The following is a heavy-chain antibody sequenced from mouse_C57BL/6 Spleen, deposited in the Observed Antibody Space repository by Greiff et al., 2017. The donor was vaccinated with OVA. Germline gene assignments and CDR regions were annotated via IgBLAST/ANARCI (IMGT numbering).Heavy chain of an antibody. J-gene: IGHJ1*03. CDR1: GYAFSSSW. CDR3: ARLSSYGYFDV. CDR2: IYPGDGDT. D-gene: IGHD1-1*01. Sequence: QVQLQQSGPELVKPGASVKISCKASGYAFSSSWMNWVKQRPGTGLEWIGRIYPGDGDTNYNGKFKGKATLTADKSSSTAYMQLSSLTSEDSAVYFCARLSSYGYFDVWGTGTTVTVSS. V-gene: IGHV1-82*01.